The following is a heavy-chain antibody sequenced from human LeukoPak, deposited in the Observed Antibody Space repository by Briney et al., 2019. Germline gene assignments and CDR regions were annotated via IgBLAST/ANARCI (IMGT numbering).Heavy chain of an antibody. Sequence: PGGSLRLFFAASAFTFRNYGMSWVRQAPGKGLVWVARINGDGSSTRYAESVKGRFTISRDNAKNTQYLQMNSLRAEDTAVYSCARELVVRQGDYFENWGQGAQASVSS. CDR2: INGDGSST. D-gene: IGHD3-16*01. CDR3: ARELVVRQGDYFEN. J-gene: IGHJ4*02. V-gene: IGHV3-74*01. CDR1: AFTFRNYG.